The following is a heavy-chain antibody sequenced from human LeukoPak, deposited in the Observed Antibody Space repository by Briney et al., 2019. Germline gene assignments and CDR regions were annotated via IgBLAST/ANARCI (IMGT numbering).Heavy chain of an antibody. CDR1: GFTFSSYA. CDR2: VSGSGDST. V-gene: IGHV3-23*01. CDR3: AKTRPLDSSSWSHGDY. Sequence: GGSLRLSCAASGFTFSSYAMSWVRQAPGKGLEWVSAVSGSGDSTYYGDSVKGRFTISRDNSKNTLYLQMNSLRAEDTAVYYCAKTRPLDSSSWSHGDYWGQGTLVTVSS. D-gene: IGHD6-13*01. J-gene: IGHJ4*02.